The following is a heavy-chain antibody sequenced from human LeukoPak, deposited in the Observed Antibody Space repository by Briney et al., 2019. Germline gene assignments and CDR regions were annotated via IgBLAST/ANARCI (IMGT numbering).Heavy chain of an antibody. V-gene: IGHV3-66*01. CDR2: IYSGHST. Sequence: GGSLRLSCAASGFTVNNNYMTWVRQAPGKGLEWVSVIYSGHSTYYADSVKGRFTISRDNSKNTLYLQMSSLRVEDTAVYYCATEATAGTLNWFDPWGQGTLVTVSS. CDR3: ATEATAGTLNWFDP. J-gene: IGHJ5*02. CDR1: GFTVNNNY. D-gene: IGHD6-13*01.